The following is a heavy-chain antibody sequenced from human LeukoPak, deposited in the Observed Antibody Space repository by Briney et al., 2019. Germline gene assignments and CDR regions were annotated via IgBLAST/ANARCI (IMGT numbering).Heavy chain of an antibody. CDR3: ARFSGDDAFDI. CDR2: IYHSGST. CDR1: GGSISSGGYS. V-gene: IGHV4-30-2*01. J-gene: IGHJ3*02. Sequence: SQTLSLTCAVSGGSISSGGYSWSWIRQPPGKGLEWIGYIYHSGSTYYNPSLKSRVTISVDRSKNQSSLKLSSVTAADTAVYYCARFSGDDAFDIWGQGTMVTVSS. D-gene: IGHD3-10*01.